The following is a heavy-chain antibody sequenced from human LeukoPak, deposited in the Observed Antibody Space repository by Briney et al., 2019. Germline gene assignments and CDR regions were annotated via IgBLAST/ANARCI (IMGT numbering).Heavy chain of an antibody. D-gene: IGHD4-17*01. J-gene: IGHJ4*02. CDR1: GFTFSSYA. V-gene: IGHV3-30-3*01. CDR3: ARETGSAVGSTDFDY. Sequence: GGSLRLSCAASGFTFSSYAMHWVRQAPGKGLEWVTVISYDGSNKYFADSVKGRFTISRDNSKNTLYLQMNSLRAEDTAVYYCARETGSAVGSTDFDYWSQGTLVTVSS. CDR2: ISYDGSNK.